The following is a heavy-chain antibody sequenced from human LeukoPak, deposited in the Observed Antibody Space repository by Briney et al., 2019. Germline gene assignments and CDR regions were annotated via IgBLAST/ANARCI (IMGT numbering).Heavy chain of an antibody. D-gene: IGHD6-13*01. CDR2: IDWDDDK. V-gene: IGHV2-70*11. CDR1: GFSLSTSGMC. CDR3: ARISRDSSSWYFEY. J-gene: IGHJ4*02. Sequence: SGPALVKPTQTLTLTCTFSGFSLSTSGMCVSWIRQPPGKALEWLARIDWDDDKYYSTSLKTRLTISKDTSKNQVVLTMTNMDPVDTATYYCARISRDSSSWYFEYWGQGTLVTVSS.